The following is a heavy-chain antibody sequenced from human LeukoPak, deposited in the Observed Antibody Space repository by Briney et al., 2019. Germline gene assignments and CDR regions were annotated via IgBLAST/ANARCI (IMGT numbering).Heavy chain of an antibody. CDR3: ARGELRYFDWLTSGYYYYMDV. CDR2: ISSSSSYI. Sequence: GGSLRLSCAASGFTFSNYWMSWVRQAPGKGLEWVSSISSSSSYIYYADSVKGRFTISRDNAKNSLYLQMNSLRAEDTAVYYCARGELRYFDWLTSGYYYYMDVWGKGTTVTVSS. J-gene: IGHJ6*03. V-gene: IGHV3-21*01. D-gene: IGHD3-9*01. CDR1: GFTFSNYW.